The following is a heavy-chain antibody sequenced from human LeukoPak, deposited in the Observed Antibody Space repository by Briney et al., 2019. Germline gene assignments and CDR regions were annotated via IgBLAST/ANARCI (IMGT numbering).Heavy chain of an antibody. D-gene: IGHD3-10*02. J-gene: IGHJ4*02. CDR2: ISAYNGNT. V-gene: IGHV1-18*01. CDR3: ARGEGSNVEGFYFDY. CDR1: GYTFTSYG. Sequence: ASVKVSCKASGYTFTSYGISWLRQAPGQGLEWMGWISAYNGNTNYAQKLQGRVTMTTDTSTSTAYMELRSLRSDDTAVYYCARGEGSNVEGFYFDYWGQGTLVTVSS.